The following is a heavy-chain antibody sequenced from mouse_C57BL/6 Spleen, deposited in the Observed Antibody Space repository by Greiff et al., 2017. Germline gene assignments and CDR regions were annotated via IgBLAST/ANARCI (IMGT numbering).Heavy chain of an antibody. CDR2: INPNNGGT. J-gene: IGHJ1*01. V-gene: IGHV1-26*01. Sequence: VQLQQSGPELVKPGASVNISCKASGYTFTDYYMNWVKQSHGKSLEWIGDINPNNGGTSYNQKFKGKATLTVDKSSSTAYMELRSLTSEDSAVYYCASHYYGSSYEYFDVWGSGTTVTVSS. CDR3: ASHYYGSSYEYFDV. CDR1: GYTFTDYY. D-gene: IGHD1-1*01.